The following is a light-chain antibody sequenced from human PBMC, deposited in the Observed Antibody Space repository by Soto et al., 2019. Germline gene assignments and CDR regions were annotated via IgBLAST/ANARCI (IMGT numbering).Light chain of an antibody. CDR2: SAS. Sequence: DIQMTQSPSSLSAFARDRVTITCRASQSISSNLNWYQQKPGKAPKLLIYSASSLQSGVPSRFSGSGSGTDFTLTITSLQPEDFATYYCQQSFSIPYIFGQGTKLDIK. V-gene: IGKV1-39*01. J-gene: IGKJ2*01. CDR1: QSISSN. CDR3: QQSFSIPYI.